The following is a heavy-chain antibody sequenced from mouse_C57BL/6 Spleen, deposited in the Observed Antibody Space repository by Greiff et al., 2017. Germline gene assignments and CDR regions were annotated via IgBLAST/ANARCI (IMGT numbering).Heavy chain of an antibody. CDR3: ARERSNYVRAMDY. V-gene: IGHV1-80*01. Sequence: VQLQQSGAELVKPGASVKISCKASGYAFSSYWMNWMKQRPGKGLEWIGQIYPGDGDTNYNGKFKGKATLTADKSSSTAYMQLSSLTSEDSAVYFCARERSNYVRAMDYWGQGTSVTVSS. CDR2: IYPGDGDT. D-gene: IGHD2-5*01. CDR1: GYAFSSYW. J-gene: IGHJ4*01.